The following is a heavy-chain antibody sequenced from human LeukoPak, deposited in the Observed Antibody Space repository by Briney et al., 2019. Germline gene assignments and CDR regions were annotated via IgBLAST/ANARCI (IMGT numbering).Heavy chain of an antibody. CDR3: ASHIRAAAGQFDAFDI. CDR1: GFTFSSYG. Sequence: GRALRLSCAASGFTFSSYGMHWVRQAPGKGLEWVAVIWYDGSNKYYADSVKGRFTIPRDNSKNTLYLQMNSVRAEDSAVYYCASHIRAAAGQFDAFDIWGQGTMVTVSS. J-gene: IGHJ3*02. D-gene: IGHD6-13*01. CDR2: IWYDGSNK. V-gene: IGHV3-33*01.